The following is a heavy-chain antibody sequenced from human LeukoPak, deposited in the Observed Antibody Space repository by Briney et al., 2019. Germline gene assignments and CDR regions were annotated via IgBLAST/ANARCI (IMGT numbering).Heavy chain of an antibody. D-gene: IGHD3-3*01. V-gene: IGHV4-59*01. CDR2: IYYTGST. J-gene: IGHJ4*02. Sequence: SETLSLTCTVSGASISSYYWSWIRQPPGKGLEWIGYIYYTGSTNYNPSLKSRVPISVDTSKNQFSLKLSSVTAADTAVYYCARGYYDFPYWGQGTLVTVSS. CDR3: ARGYYDFPY. CDR1: GASISSYY.